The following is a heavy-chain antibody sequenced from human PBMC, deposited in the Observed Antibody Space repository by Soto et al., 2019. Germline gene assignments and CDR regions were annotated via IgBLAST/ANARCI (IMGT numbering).Heavy chain of an antibody. CDR1: GGTFSSYA. D-gene: IGHD3-22*01. V-gene: IGHV1-69*13. Sequence: ASVKVSCKASGGTFSSYAISWVRQAPGQGLEWMGGIIPIFGTANYAQKFQGRVTITADESTSTAYMELSSLRSEDTAVYYCARESYDSSGYYGVGFDYWGQGTLVTVSS. CDR2: IIPIFGTA. J-gene: IGHJ4*02. CDR3: ARESYDSSGYYGVGFDY.